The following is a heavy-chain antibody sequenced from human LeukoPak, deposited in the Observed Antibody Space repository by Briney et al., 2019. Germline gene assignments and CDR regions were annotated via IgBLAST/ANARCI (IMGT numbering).Heavy chain of an antibody. CDR2: ISYDGSNK. CDR1: GFTFSSYG. D-gene: IGHD3-10*01. CDR3: AKSHPFAFGELLFDY. V-gene: IGHV3-30*18. J-gene: IGHJ4*02. Sequence: GGSLRLSCAASGFTFSSYGMHWVRQAPGKGLEWVAVISYDGSNKYYADSVKGRFTISRDNSKNTLYLQMNSLRAEDTAVYYCAKSHPFAFGELLFDYWGQGTLVTVSS.